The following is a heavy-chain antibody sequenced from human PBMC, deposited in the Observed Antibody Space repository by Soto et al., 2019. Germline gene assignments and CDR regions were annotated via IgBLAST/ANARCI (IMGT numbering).Heavy chain of an antibody. V-gene: IGHV3-30-3*01. J-gene: IGHJ6*02. CDR2: ISYDGSNK. Sequence: GGSLRLSCAASGFTFSSYAMHWVRQAPGKGLEWVAVISYDGSNKYYADSVKGRFTISRDNSKNTLYLQMNSLRAEDTAAYYCARVGYDYPPYYYYGMDVWGQGTTVTVSS. CDR1: GFTFSSYA. CDR3: ARVGYDYPPYYYYGMDV. D-gene: IGHD5-12*01.